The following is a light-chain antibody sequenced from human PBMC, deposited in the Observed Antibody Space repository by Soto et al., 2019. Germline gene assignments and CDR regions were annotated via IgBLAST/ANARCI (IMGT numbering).Light chain of an antibody. CDR1: QSVSSN. J-gene: IGKJ1*01. Sequence: RVMKQSPDTLSVSPGERATLSCRASQSVSSNLAWYQQKPGQAPRLLIYGASTRATGIPARFSGSGSGTEFTLTISSLQSEDFAVYYCQQYNNWLWTFGQGTKVDIK. CDR2: GAS. CDR3: QQYNNWLWT. V-gene: IGKV3-15*01.